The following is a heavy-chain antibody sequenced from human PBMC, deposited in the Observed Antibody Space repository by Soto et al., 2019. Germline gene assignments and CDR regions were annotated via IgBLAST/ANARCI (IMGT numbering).Heavy chain of an antibody. D-gene: IGHD7-27*01. Sequence: PSETLSLTCTVSGGSISSSSYYWGWIRQPPGKGLEWIGSIYYSGSTYYNPSLKSRVTISVDTSKNQFSLKLSSVTAADTAVYYSARHHGEFDPWGQGTLVTVSS. CDR1: GGSISSSSYY. J-gene: IGHJ5*02. V-gene: IGHV4-39*01. CDR3: ARHHGEFDP. CDR2: IYYSGST.